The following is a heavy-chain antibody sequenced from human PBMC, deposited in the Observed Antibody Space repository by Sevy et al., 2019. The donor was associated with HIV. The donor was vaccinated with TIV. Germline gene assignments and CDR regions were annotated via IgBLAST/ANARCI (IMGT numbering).Heavy chain of an antibody. V-gene: IGHV3-30-3*01. Sequence: GGSLRLSCAASGFAFSSHAMHWVRQAPGKGLEWVATISYVGTETFYAASVGGRFTISRDNSKNMLSLQINSLRPEDTAVYYCARDGGYSIKWYPLYWGHGTLVTVSS. J-gene: IGHJ4*01. D-gene: IGHD6-13*01. CDR3: ARDGGYSIKWYPLY. CDR2: ISYVGTET. CDR1: GFAFSSHA.